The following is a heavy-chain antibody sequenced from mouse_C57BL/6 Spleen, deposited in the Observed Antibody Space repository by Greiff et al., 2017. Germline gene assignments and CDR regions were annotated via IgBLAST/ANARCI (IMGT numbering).Heavy chain of an antibody. CDR2: ILPGSGST. J-gene: IGHJ2*01. CDR1: GYTFTGYW. D-gene: IGHD2-3*01. Sequence: VQLQQSGAELMKPGASVKLSCKATGYTFTGYWIEWVKQRPGHGLEWIGEILPGSGSTNNNEKFKGKATFTADTSSNTAYMQLSSLTTEDSAIYYCAGAIYDGYYFDYWGQGTTLTVSS. V-gene: IGHV1-9*01. CDR3: AGAIYDGYYFDY.